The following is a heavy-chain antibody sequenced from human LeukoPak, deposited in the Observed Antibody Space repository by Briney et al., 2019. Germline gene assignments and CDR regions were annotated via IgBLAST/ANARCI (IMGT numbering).Heavy chain of an antibody. CDR3: ARSAYYDRSGYYHDY. V-gene: IGHV3-74*01. Sequence: GGSLRLSCAASGFTFSRYWIHWVRQAPGKGLVWVSRINTDGSSTTYADSVKGRFTISRDNAKNTLYLQMNSLRAEDTAVYYCARSAYYDRSGYYHDYWGQGTLVTV. J-gene: IGHJ4*01. D-gene: IGHD3-22*01. CDR2: INTDGSST. CDR1: GFTFSRYW.